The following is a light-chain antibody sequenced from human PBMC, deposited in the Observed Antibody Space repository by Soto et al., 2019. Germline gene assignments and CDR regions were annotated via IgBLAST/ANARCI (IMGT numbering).Light chain of an antibody. Sequence: DIQMTQSPSTLSASVGDTVTITCRASQNIDDWLAWYQQKPGKAPDLLIYKASNLESGVPSRFSGSGSGTEFTLTISSLQPDDFATYYCQQYNNYSGMFGQGTKVDIK. J-gene: IGKJ1*01. CDR3: QQYNNYSGM. V-gene: IGKV1-5*03. CDR1: QNIDDW. CDR2: KAS.